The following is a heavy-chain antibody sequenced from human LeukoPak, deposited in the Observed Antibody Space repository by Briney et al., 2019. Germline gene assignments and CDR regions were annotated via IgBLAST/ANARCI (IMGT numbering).Heavy chain of an antibody. CDR1: GFTFCSYA. CDR3: AKTKVGTGLDALDI. CDR2: ILYDGSNK. D-gene: IGHD2-21*02. V-gene: IGHV3-30-3*02. J-gene: IGHJ3*02. Sequence: GGSLRLSCAASGFTFCSYAMHGVRQAAGKGLEGVADILYDGSNKFYADSVRGRFTISRDNSKNTLYLQMNSLRAEDTAVYYCAKTKVGTGLDALDIWGQGTMVTVSS.